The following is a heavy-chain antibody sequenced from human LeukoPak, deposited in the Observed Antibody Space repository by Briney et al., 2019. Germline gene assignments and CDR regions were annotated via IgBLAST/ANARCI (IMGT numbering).Heavy chain of an antibody. CDR3: ARDPDIGTTDY. V-gene: IGHV3-7*01. CDR1: GFTFSTYW. Sequence: GGSLRLSCAASGFTFSTYWMSWVRQAPGKGLEWVANINEDGGEEYYVDSVKGRFTISRDNARNSLYLQMNSLRAEDTAVYYCARDPDIGTTDYWGQGTLVTVS. J-gene: IGHJ4*02. D-gene: IGHD1-7*01. CDR2: INEDGGEE.